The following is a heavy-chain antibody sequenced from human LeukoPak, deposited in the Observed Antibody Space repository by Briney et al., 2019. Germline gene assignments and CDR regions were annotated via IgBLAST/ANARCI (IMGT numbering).Heavy chain of an antibody. CDR1: GGSISSYY. V-gene: IGHV4-59*01. Sequence: PSETLSLTCTVSGGSISSYYWSWIRQPPGKGLEWIGYIYYSGSTNYNPSLKSRVTISVDTSKNQFSLKLSSVTAADTAVYYCATDYGANPEYFQHWGQGTLVTVSS. D-gene: IGHD4-23*01. J-gene: IGHJ1*01. CDR2: IYYSGST. CDR3: ATDYGANPEYFQH.